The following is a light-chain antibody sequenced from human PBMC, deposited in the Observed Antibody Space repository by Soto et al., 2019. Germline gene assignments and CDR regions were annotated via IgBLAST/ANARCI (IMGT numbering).Light chain of an antibody. J-gene: IGKJ2*01. CDR3: QQYDNLPYT. CDR2: DAS. Sequence: DIQMTQSPSSLSASVGDSVTITCQASQDISNYLNWYQQRPGKAPKLLIYDASTLETGVPSRFSGSGSGTDFTFTISSLQPEDIATYYCQQYDNLPYTFGQGTKLEIK. CDR1: QDISNY. V-gene: IGKV1-33*01.